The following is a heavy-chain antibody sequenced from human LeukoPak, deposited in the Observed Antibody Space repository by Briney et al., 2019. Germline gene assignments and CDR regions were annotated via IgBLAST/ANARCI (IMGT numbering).Heavy chain of an antibody. Sequence: GGSLRLSCSVSGFIFSRYGMHWVRQAPGKGLEWVAVIWYDGSQEYYADSVRGRFTISRDNSKSTLFLEINSLRAEDTAQYYCARADETNMDYWGQGTLVTVSS. CDR3: ARADETNMDY. CDR2: IWYDGSQE. J-gene: IGHJ4*02. V-gene: IGHV3-33*01. D-gene: IGHD2/OR15-2a*01. CDR1: GFIFSRYG.